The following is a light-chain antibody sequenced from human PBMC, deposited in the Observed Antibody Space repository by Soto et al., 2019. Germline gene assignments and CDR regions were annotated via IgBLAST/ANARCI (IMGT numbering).Light chain of an antibody. CDR3: AAWDDSLSGVV. CDR1: SSDVGGYNS. J-gene: IGLJ2*01. CDR2: SNN. V-gene: IGLV1-47*02. Sequence: QSVLTQPPSASGSPGQSVTISCTGTSSDVGGYNSVSWYQQLPGTAPKLLIYSNNQRPSGVPDRFSGSKSGTSASLAISGLRSEDEADYYCAAWDDSLSGVVFGGGTKVTVL.